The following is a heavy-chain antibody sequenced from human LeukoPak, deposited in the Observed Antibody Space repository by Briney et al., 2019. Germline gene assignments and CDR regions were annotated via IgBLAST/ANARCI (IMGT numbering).Heavy chain of an antibody. J-gene: IGHJ5*02. CDR2: INPNSGGT. D-gene: IGHD3-22*01. CDR1: GYTFTGYY. V-gene: IGHV1-2*06. Sequence: ASVKVSCKASGYTFTGYYMHWVRQAPGQGLEWMGRINPNSGGTNYAQKFQGRVTMTRDTSISTAYMELSRLRSDDTAVYYCARDSGDSSGFNWFDPWGQGTLVTVSS. CDR3: ARDSGDSSGFNWFDP.